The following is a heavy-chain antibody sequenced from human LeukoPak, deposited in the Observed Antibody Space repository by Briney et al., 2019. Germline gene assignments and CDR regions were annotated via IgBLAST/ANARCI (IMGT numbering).Heavy chain of an antibody. CDR3: ARGGYCSSTSCYWPFDP. D-gene: IGHD2-2*01. CDR1: GGSMNQYY. V-gene: IGHV4-34*01. CDR2: INHSGST. J-gene: IGHJ5*02. Sequence: PSETLSLTCTVSGGSMNQYYWSWIRQPPGKGLEWIGEINHSGSTNYNPSLKSRATISVDTSKNQFSLKLSSVTAADTAVYYCARGGYCSSTSCYWPFDPWGQGTLVTVSS.